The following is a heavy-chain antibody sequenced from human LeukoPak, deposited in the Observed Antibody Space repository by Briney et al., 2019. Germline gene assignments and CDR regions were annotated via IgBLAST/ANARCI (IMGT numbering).Heavy chain of an antibody. J-gene: IGHJ3*01. V-gene: IGHV3-23*01. Sequence: GGSLRLSCAASGFTFSGYAMSCVRQAPGKGLECVSSIRGRGDSTDYADSVKGRFTISRDNSKNTLHLQMNSLRAEDTAIYYCAKYSFCSSSSCYRNDVFDVWGQGTMVTVSS. CDR2: IRGRGDST. CDR3: AKYSFCSSSSCYRNDVFDV. CDR1: GFTFSGYA. D-gene: IGHD2-15*01.